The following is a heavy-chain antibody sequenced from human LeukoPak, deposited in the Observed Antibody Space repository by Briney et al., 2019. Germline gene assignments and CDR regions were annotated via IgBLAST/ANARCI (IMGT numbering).Heavy chain of an antibody. CDR2: ISGSGGST. CDR3: AKDPTYYYDSSGYGQDY. Sequence: GGSLRLSCAAPGFTFSSYAMSWVRQAPGKGLEWVSAISGSGGSTYYADSVKGRFTISRDNSKNTLYLQMNSLRAEDTAVYYCAKDPTYYYDSSGYGQDYWGQGTLVTVSS. J-gene: IGHJ4*02. V-gene: IGHV3-23*01. D-gene: IGHD3-22*01. CDR1: GFTFSSYA.